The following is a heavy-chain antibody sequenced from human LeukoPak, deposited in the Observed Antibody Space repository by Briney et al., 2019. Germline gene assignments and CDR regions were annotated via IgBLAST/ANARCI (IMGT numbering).Heavy chain of an antibody. V-gene: IGHV4-34*01. J-gene: IGHJ4*02. CDR1: GGSFSGYY. CDR2: INHSGST. CDR3: ARAYYDFWSGYLRQFDY. D-gene: IGHD3-3*01. Sequence: SETLSLTCAVYGGSFSGYYWSWIRQPPGKGLEWIGEINHSGSTNYNPSLKSRVTISVDTSKNQFSLKLSSVTAADTAVYYCARAYYDFWSGYLRQFDYWGQGTLVTVSS.